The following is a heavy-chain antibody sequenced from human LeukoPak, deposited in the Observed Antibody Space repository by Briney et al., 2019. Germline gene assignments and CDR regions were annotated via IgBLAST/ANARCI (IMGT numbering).Heavy chain of an antibody. Sequence: SETLSLTCTVSGGSITSKSYYWSWIRQPPGKGLEWIGEINHSGSTNYNPSLKSRVTISVDTSKNQFSLKLSSVTAADTAVYYCARNLVGPVDYWGQGTLVTVSS. CDR3: ARNLVGPVDY. J-gene: IGHJ4*02. V-gene: IGHV4-39*07. CDR2: INHSGST. CDR1: GGSITSKSYY. D-gene: IGHD6-6*01.